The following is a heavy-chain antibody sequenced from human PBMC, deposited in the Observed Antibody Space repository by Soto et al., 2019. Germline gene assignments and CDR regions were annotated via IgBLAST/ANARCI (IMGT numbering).Heavy chain of an antibody. V-gene: IGHV4-34*01. CDR2: INHSGST. Sequence: QVQLQQWGAGLLKPSETLSLTCAVYGGSFSGYYWSWIRQPPGKGLEWIGEINHSGSTNYNPSLTSRVTISVDTSKIQFSLKLSSVTAADTAVYYCARGGLGRVMATIHYWGQGTLVTVSS. D-gene: IGHD5-12*01. CDR1: GGSFSGYY. J-gene: IGHJ4*02. CDR3: ARGGLGRVMATIHY.